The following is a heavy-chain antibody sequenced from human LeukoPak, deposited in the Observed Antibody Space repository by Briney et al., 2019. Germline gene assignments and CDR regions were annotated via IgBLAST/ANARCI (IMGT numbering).Heavy chain of an antibody. J-gene: IGHJ4*02. CDR1: GGSISSGGYS. V-gene: IGHV4-30-2*01. CDR2: IYHSGST. CDR3: ARGEAWGSGSYYFDY. D-gene: IGHD3-10*01. Sequence: SETLSLTCAVSGGSISSGGYSWSWIRQPPGKGLEWIGYIYHSGSTYYNPSLKSRVTISVDRSKNQFSLKLSSVAAADTAVYYCARGEAWGSGSYYFDYWGQGTLVTVSS.